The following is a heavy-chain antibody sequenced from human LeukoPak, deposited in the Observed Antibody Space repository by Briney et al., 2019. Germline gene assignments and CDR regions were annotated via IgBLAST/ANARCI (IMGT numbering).Heavy chain of an antibody. D-gene: IGHD3-9*01. J-gene: IGHJ6*02. CDR2: LSGSGGST. CDR1: GFTFSSYA. Sequence: PGGSLRLSCAASGFTFSSYAMSWVRQAPGKGLEWVSTLSGSGGSTYYADSVKGRFTISRDNSKNTLYLQMNSLRAEDTAVYYCAKDTGYYDILTGYGMDVWGQGTTVTVSS. CDR3: AKDTGYYDILTGYGMDV. V-gene: IGHV3-23*01.